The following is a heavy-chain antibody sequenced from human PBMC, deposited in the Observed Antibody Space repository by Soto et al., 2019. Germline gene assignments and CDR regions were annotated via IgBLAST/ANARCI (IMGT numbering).Heavy chain of an antibody. Sequence: PSQTLSLTCAISGDSVSSNSAAWNWIRQSPSRGLEWLGRTYYRSKWYNDYAVSVKSRITINPDTSKNQFSLQLNSVTPEDTAVYYCARTPYSSSSGGNWFDPWGQGTLVTVSS. CDR2: TYYRSKWYN. V-gene: IGHV6-1*01. D-gene: IGHD6-6*01. CDR1: GDSVSSNSAA. J-gene: IGHJ5*02. CDR3: ARTPYSSSSGGNWFDP.